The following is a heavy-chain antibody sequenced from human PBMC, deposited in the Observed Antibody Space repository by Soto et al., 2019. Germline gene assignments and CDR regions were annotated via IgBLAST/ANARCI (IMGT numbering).Heavy chain of an antibody. V-gene: IGHV4-59*01. CDR3: ARTDYYDSSGSFGY. Sequence: SETLSLTCAVSGGSISNYYWSWIRQPPGKGLEWIGYISYSGSTNYNPSLKSRVTISVDTSKKQFSLKLSSVTAADTAMYFCARTDYYDSSGSFGYWGQGTLVTVSS. CDR1: GGSISNYY. D-gene: IGHD3-22*01. CDR2: ISYSGST. J-gene: IGHJ4*02.